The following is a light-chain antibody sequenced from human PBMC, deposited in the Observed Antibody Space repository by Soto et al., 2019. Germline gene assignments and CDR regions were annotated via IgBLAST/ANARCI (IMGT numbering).Light chain of an antibody. Sequence: DIQMTQSPSSLSASVGDRVTITCRAIQTITSYLNWYQQKPGKAPKLLIYAASSLQSGVPSRFSGSGSGTDFTLTISSLQPEDFATYYCQQSFSKFPYTFGQGTKVDIK. J-gene: IGKJ2*01. CDR1: QTITSY. V-gene: IGKV1-39*01. CDR2: AAS. CDR3: QQSFSKFPYT.